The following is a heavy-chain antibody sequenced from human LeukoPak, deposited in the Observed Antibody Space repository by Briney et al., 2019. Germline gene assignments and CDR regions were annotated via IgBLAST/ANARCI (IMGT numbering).Heavy chain of an antibody. V-gene: IGHV1-18*04. D-gene: IGHD3-10*01. CDR3: ARVLRLLWFGEVIEDSGLDV. CDR2: ISAYNGNT. Sequence: GASVKVSCKASGYTFTGYYMHWVRQAPGQGLEWMGWISAYNGNTNYAQKLQGRVTMTTDTSTSTAYMELRSLRSDDTAVYYCARVLRLLWFGEVIEDSGLDVWGKGTTVTISS. CDR1: GYTFTGYY. J-gene: IGHJ6*04.